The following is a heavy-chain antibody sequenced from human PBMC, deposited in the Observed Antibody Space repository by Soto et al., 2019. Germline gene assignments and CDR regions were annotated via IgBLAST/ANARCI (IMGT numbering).Heavy chain of an antibody. CDR1: GGSLSSYY. CDR3: ARGLISGYYLYDAFDI. J-gene: IGHJ3*02. Sequence: SETLSLTCPVSGGSLSSYYWSWIRQPPGKGLEWIGYIYYSGSTNYNPSLKSRVTISVDTSKNQFSLKLSSVTAADTAVYYCARGLISGYYLYDAFDIWGQGTMVTVSS. V-gene: IGHV4-59*01. CDR2: IYYSGST. D-gene: IGHD3-22*01.